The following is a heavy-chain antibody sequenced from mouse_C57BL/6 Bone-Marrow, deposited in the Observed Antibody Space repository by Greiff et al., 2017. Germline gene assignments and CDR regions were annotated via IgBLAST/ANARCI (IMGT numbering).Heavy chain of an antibody. J-gene: IGHJ1*03. V-gene: IGHV1-81*01. CDR1: GYTFTSYG. Sequence: VQLQQSGAELARPGASVKLSCKASGYTFTSYGISWVKQRTGQGLEWIGEIYPRSGNNYYNEKFKGKATLTADKSSITAYMELRSLTSEDSAVYFCAKEGDYYYGSSYDFDVWGTGTTVTVSS. CDR3: AKEGDYYYGSSYDFDV. D-gene: IGHD1-1*01. CDR2: IYPRSGNN.